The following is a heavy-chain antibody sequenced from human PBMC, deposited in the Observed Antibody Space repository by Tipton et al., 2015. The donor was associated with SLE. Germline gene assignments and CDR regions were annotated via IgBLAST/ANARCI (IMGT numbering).Heavy chain of an antibody. J-gene: IGHJ5*02. V-gene: IGHV4-34*01. CDR2: INPSGNT. CDR1: GGSFSGYY. CDR3: VREIDGRGYDFWSGYKGAWFDP. D-gene: IGHD3-3*01. Sequence: TLSLTCAVYGGSFSGYYWSWIRQPPGKGLEWIGEINPSGNTNYNPSLKSRVTISVDTSKNQFSLKLSSVTAADTAVYYCVREIDGRGYDFWSGYKGAWFDPWGQGTLVTVSS.